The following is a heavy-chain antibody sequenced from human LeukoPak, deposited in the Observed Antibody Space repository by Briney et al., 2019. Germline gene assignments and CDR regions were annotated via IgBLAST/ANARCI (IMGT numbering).Heavy chain of an antibody. CDR3: ARDGYGGYWFDY. Sequence: PRGSLRLSCAASGFTFSSYWMHWVRQAPGKGLEWVSSITTSSYIYYADSVKGRFTISRDNAKNSLYPQMSSLRAEDTAVYYCARDGYGGYWFDYWGQGTLVTVSS. CDR1: GFTFSSYW. D-gene: IGHD5-12*01. CDR2: ITTSSYI. J-gene: IGHJ4*02. V-gene: IGHV3-21*01.